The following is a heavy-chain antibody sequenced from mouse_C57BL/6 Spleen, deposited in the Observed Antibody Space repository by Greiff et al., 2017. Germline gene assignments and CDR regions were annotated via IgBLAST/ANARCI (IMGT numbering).Heavy chain of an antibody. CDR1: GYTFTDYE. J-gene: IGHJ2*01. V-gene: IGHV1-15*01. D-gene: IGHD1-1*01. CDR3: TSGGYYYGSSYPDY. Sequence: QVQLQQSGAELVRPGASVTLSCKASGYTFTDYEMHWVKQTPVHGLEWIGAIDPETGGTAYNQKFKGKAILTADKSSSTAYMELRSLTSEDSAVYYCTSGGYYYGSSYPDYWGQGTTLTVSS. CDR2: IDPETGGT.